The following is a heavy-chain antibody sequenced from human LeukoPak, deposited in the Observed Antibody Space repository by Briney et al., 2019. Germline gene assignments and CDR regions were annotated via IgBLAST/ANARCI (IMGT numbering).Heavy chain of an antibody. Sequence: SETLSLTCAVYGGSFSGYYWGWIRQPPGKGLEWIGEINHSGSTNYNPSLKSRVTISVDTSKNQFSLKLSSVTAADTAVYYCARGLGYYDYVWGSYRLEAPFDYWGQGTLVTVSS. CDR1: GGSFSGYY. CDR2: INHSGST. D-gene: IGHD3-16*02. CDR3: ARGLGYYDYVWGSYRLEAPFDY. J-gene: IGHJ4*02. V-gene: IGHV4-34*01.